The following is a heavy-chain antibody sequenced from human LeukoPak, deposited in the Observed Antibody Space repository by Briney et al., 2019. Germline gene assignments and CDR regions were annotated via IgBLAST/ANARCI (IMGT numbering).Heavy chain of an antibody. J-gene: IGHJ3*02. V-gene: IGHV4-39*01. Sequence: SETLSLTCTVSGGSISSSSYYWGWIRQPPGKGLEWIRSIYYSGSTYYNPSLKSRVTISVGTSKNQFSLKLSSVTAADTAVYYCASHLGTDDAFDIWGQGTVVTVSS. CDR2: IYYSGST. D-gene: IGHD7-27*01. CDR1: GGSISSSSYY. CDR3: ASHLGTDDAFDI.